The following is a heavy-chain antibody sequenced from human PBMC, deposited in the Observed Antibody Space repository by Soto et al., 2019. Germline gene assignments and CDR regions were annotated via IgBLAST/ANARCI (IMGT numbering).Heavy chain of an antibody. CDR2: ITGSSSYI. CDR3: ARDPGPESGY. Sequence: GGSLRLSCAASGFTFSTYSMNWVRQAPGKGLEWVSSITGSSSYIYYADSVKGRFTISRDNAKNSLYLQMNSLRAEDTAVYYCARDPGPESGYWGQGTLVTVSS. D-gene: IGHD3-10*01. V-gene: IGHV3-21*01. J-gene: IGHJ4*02. CDR1: GFTFSTYS.